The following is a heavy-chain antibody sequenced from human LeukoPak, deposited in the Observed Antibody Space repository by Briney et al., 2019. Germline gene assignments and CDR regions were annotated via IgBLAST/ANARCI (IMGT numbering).Heavy chain of an antibody. V-gene: IGHV3-7*05. CDR2: IKGDESEK. CDR1: GFTFSNYW. D-gene: IGHD3/OR15-3a*01. CDR3: ARGSGWTDY. Sequence: PGGSLRLSCAASGFTFSNYWMSWVRQAPGKGLEWVANIKGDESEKYYVDSVKGRFAVSRDNAKNSLYLQMNSLRAEDTAVYYCARGSGWTDYWGQGTLVTVSS. J-gene: IGHJ4*02.